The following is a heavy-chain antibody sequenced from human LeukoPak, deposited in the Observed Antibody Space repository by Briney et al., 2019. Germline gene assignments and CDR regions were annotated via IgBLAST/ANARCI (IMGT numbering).Heavy chain of an antibody. V-gene: IGHV4-4*07. Sequence: SETLSLTCTVSGASVSAFHWTWFRQPAGKGLEWIGLIYSSGSTLFNPSLKSRVAMSVDLTKNQLSLKLTSVTAADTAMYYCARKGGDYWGRGTLVTVSS. CDR1: GASVSAFH. CDR3: ARKGGDY. CDR2: IYSSGST. J-gene: IGHJ4*02.